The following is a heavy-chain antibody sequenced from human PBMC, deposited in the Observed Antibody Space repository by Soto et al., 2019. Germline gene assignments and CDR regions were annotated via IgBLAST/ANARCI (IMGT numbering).Heavy chain of an antibody. V-gene: IGHV4-59*01. D-gene: IGHD5-18*01. Sequence: QVQLQESGPGLVKPSETLSLTCTVSGGSISSYYWSWIQQPPGKGLEWIGYIYYSGSTNYNPSLKSRVTISVDTSKNQFSLKLSSVTAADTAVYYCARVLGYSYGPYFDYWGQGTLVTVSS. CDR3: ARVLGYSYGPYFDY. CDR1: GGSISSYY. CDR2: IYYSGST. J-gene: IGHJ4*02.